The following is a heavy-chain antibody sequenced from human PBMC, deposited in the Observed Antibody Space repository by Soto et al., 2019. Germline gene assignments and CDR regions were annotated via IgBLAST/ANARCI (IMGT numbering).Heavy chain of an antibody. CDR2: IIPIFGTA. Sequence: SVKVSCKASGGTFSSYAISWVRQAPGQGLEWMGGIIPIFGTANYAQKFQGRVTITADESTSTAYMELSSLRSEDTAVYYCARDKYSSGWTNHYGMDVWGQVTTVTVSS. CDR3: ARDKYSSGWTNHYGMDV. V-gene: IGHV1-69*13. J-gene: IGHJ6*02. D-gene: IGHD6-19*01. CDR1: GGTFSSYA.